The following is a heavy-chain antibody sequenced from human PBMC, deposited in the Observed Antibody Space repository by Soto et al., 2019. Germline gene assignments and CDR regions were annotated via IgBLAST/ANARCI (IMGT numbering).Heavy chain of an antibody. D-gene: IGHD2-8*01. CDR1: GFTFTDYA. CDR2: ISGSGGST. V-gene: IGHV3-23*01. J-gene: IGHJ4*02. Sequence: EVQLLESGGGFVQPGGSLRLSCAAAGFTFTDYAMTWVRQAPGKGLDWVSSISGSGGSTSYTDSVKGRFTISRDNSKNTLYLQMHSLRAEDTAVYYCAKDRGGVLAPSYFDNWGQGTLVTVSS. CDR3: AKDRGGVLAPSYFDN.